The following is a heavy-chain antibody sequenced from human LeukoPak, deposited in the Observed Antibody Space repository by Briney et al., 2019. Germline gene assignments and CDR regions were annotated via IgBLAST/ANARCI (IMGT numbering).Heavy chain of an antibody. CDR1: GFSPSTSGVG. CDR2: IYWDDDK. J-gene: IGHJ4*02. D-gene: IGHD6-13*01. Sequence: SGPTLVKPTQTLTLTCTFSGFSPSTSGVGVGWIRQPPGKALEWLALIYWDDDKRYNPSLKSRLTITKDTSKNQVVLTMTNMDPVDTATYYCAHMYPYSSSWYRAYYFDYWGQGTLVTVSS. V-gene: IGHV2-5*02. CDR3: AHMYPYSSSWYRAYYFDY.